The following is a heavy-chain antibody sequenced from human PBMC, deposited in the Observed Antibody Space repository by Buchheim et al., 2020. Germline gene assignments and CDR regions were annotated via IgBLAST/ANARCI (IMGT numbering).Heavy chain of an antibody. V-gene: IGHV6-1*01. D-gene: IGHD3-16*01. Sequence: QIQLQQSGPGLVKPSQTLSLTCTISGDSVSSNSAAWNWIRQSPSRGLEWLARTYYRSKWYYEYAVSVKSRLTIKPDTSRSKFSLQLSSVTPEDTSVYYCVRDRGRIFDYWGQGTL. CDR3: VRDRGRIFDY. CDR2: TYYRSKWYY. J-gene: IGHJ4*02. CDR1: GDSVSSNSAA.